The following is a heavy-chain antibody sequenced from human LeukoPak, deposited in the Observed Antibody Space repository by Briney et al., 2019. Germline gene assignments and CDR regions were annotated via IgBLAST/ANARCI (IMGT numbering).Heavy chain of an antibody. CDR3: VRSAYYYDSSGYTDDAFDI. CDR1: GFTFSSYS. CDR2: ISSSSSYI. Sequence: GSLRLSCAASGFTFSSYSMNWVRQAPGKGLEWVSSISSSSSYIYYADSVKGRFTISRDNAKNSLYLQMNSLRAEDTAVYYCVRSAYYYDSSGYTDDAFDIWGQGTMVTVSS. J-gene: IGHJ3*02. V-gene: IGHV3-21*01. D-gene: IGHD3-22*01.